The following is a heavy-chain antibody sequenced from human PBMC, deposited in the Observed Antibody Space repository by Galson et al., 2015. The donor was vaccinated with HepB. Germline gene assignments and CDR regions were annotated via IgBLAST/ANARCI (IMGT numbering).Heavy chain of an antibody. Sequence: SCKASGFTFTSSAVQWVRQARGQRLEWIGWIVVGSGNTSYAQKFQGRVTMTRDTSTSTVYMELSSLRSGDTAVYYCARANRYCSGGSCKGYFDYWGQGTLVTVSS. V-gene: IGHV1-58*01. CDR1: GFTFTSSA. D-gene: IGHD2-15*01. CDR3: ARANRYCSGGSCKGYFDY. J-gene: IGHJ4*02. CDR2: IVVGSGNT.